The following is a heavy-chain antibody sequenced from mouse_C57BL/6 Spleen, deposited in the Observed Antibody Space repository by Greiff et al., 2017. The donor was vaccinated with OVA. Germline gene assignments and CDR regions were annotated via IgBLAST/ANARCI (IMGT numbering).Heavy chain of an antibody. D-gene: IGHD2-10*01. J-gene: IGHJ4*01. CDR3: ARNAYYCNDAMDY. Sequence: QVQLQQPGPELVKPGASVKISCKASGYAFSSSWMNWVKQRPGKGLEWIGRIYPGDGDTNYNGKFKGKATLTADKSSSTAYMQLSSLTSEDSAVYFCARNAYYCNDAMDYWGQGTSVTVSS. CDR1: GYAFSSSW. CDR2: IYPGDGDT. V-gene: IGHV1-82*01.